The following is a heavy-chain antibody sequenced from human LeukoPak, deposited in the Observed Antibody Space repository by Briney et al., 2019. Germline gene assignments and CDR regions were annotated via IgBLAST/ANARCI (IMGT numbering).Heavy chain of an antibody. CDR2: IIPISGTA. Sequence: SVKVSCKASGYTFSNYGISWVRQAPGQGPEWIGGIIPISGTAKYAQKLQGRVTISADMSTGTVYMELSSLSSEDTAVYYCAGSYNTYYAQDYWGQGALVTVSS. D-gene: IGHD1-14*01. V-gene: IGHV1-69*06. J-gene: IGHJ4*02. CDR3: AGSYNTYYAQDY. CDR1: GYTFSNYG.